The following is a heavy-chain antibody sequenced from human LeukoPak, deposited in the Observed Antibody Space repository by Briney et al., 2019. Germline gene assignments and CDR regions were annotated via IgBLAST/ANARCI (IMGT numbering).Heavy chain of an antibody. V-gene: IGHV3-30*02. J-gene: IGHJ4*02. CDR3: AKSPQLGHGPTGY. CDR2: IRNDGNYN. D-gene: IGHD5-24*01. CDR1: GFTFSAYG. Sequence: PGGSLRLSCSASGFTFSAYGMHWVRQAPGKGLEWVAYIRNDGNYNYYADSVKGRFTISRDNSKNTLYLQVTSLSAEDTAVYYCAKSPQLGHGPTGYWGQGALVTVSS.